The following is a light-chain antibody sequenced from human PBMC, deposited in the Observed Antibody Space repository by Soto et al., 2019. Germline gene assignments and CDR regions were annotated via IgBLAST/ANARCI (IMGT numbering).Light chain of an antibody. J-gene: IGKJ1*01. CDR1: QSVSSN. CDR2: GAS. Sequence: EIVMTQSPATLSVSPGERATLSCRASQSVSSNLAWYQQKPGQAPRLLIYGASTRATGIPARFSGSGSGTEFTLTISSLQSEDSTVYYCQQYRTFGQGTKVDIK. CDR3: QQYRT. V-gene: IGKV3-15*01.